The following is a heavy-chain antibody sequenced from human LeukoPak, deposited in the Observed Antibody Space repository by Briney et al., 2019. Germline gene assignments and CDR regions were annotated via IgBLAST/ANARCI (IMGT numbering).Heavy chain of an antibody. CDR1: GGSFSGYY. CDR3: AGMRGYCSSTSCYSGNWFDP. J-gene: IGHJ5*02. D-gene: IGHD2-2*01. V-gene: IGHV4-34*01. CDR2: INHSGST. Sequence: PSETLSLTCAVYGGSFSGYYWSWIRQPPGKGLEWIGEINHSGSTNYNPSLKSRVTISVDTSKNQFSLKLSSVTAADTAVYYCAGMRGYCSSTSCYSGNWFDPWGQGTLVTVSS.